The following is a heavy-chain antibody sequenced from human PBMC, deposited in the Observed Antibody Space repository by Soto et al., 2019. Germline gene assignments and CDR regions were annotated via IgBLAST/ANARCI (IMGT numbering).Heavy chain of an antibody. CDR3: ARVAYSSGWFIETRYYGMDV. V-gene: IGHV1-18*01. CDR1: GYTFTSYG. CDR2: ISAYNGNK. D-gene: IGHD6-19*01. J-gene: IGHJ6*02. Sequence: VQLVQSGAEVKKPGAAVKVSCKASGYTFTSYGISWVRQAPGQGLEWMGWISAYNGNKNYAQKLQGRGTMTTDTAKSTAYTELRSLRSDDTAVYYCARVAYSSGWFIETRYYGMDVWGQGTTVTVSS.